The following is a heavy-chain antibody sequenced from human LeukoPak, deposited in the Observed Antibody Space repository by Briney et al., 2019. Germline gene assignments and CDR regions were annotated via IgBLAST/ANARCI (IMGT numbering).Heavy chain of an antibody. CDR2: INPKNGGT. D-gene: IGHD3-9*01. Sequence: ASVKVSCKASRYIFTGYFIHWVRQVPGQGLEWMGWINPKNGGTNPAEKFQGRVTMTRDTSLSTAFMELTGLTSDDTAAYYCARDWWGYDVLTGDNWFDPWGQGTLVTVSS. CDR3: ARDWWGYDVLTGDNWFDP. V-gene: IGHV1-2*02. CDR1: RYIFTGYF. J-gene: IGHJ5*02.